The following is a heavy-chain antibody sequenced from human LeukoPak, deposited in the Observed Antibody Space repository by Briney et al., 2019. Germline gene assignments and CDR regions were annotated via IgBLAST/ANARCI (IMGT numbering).Heavy chain of an antibody. D-gene: IGHD1-26*01. CDR2: IYYSGST. V-gene: IGHV4-39*01. J-gene: IGHJ4*02. CDR3: ARLYSGTYYYFDY. Sequence: PSETLSLTCTVSGGSISSSSYYWGWIRQPPGKGLVWIGSIYYSGSTYYNPSLKSRVTVSVDTSKNQFSLKLSSVTAADTAVYYCARLYSGTYYYFDYWGQGTLVTVSS. CDR1: GGSISSSSYY.